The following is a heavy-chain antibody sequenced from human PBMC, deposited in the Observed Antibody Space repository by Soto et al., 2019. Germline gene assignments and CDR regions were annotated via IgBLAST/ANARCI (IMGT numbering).Heavy chain of an antibody. Sequence: SETLSLTCTVSGGSVSSGSYYWSWIRQPPGKGLEWIGYIYYSGSTNYNPSLKSRVTISVDTSKNQFSLKLSSVTAADTAVYYCASTRRGFGEDNWFDPWGQGTLVTVSS. D-gene: IGHD3-10*01. J-gene: IGHJ5*02. V-gene: IGHV4-61*01. CDR3: ASTRRGFGEDNWFDP. CDR1: GGSVSSGSYY. CDR2: IYYSGST.